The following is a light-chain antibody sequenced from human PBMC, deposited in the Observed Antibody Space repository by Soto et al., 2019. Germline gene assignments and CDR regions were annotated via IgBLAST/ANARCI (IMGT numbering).Light chain of an antibody. J-gene: IGKJ3*01. Sequence: EIVLTQSPATLSVSPGERATLSCRASHRVSSYLAWYQQKPGQAPRLLIYGTSTRATGIPARFSGSGSGTDFTLTISSLQPEDVATYYCQKYDIAPFTFGPGTKVDIK. CDR3: QKYDIAPFT. CDR2: GTS. V-gene: IGKV3-15*01. CDR1: HRVSSY.